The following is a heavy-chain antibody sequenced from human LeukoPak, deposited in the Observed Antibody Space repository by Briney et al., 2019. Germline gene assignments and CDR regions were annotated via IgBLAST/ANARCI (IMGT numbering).Heavy chain of an antibody. CDR3: ASDLAAGGTYPHY. V-gene: IGHV3-53*01. J-gene: IGHJ4*02. CDR2: IYSDGST. Sequence: GGSLRLPCAASGFTVSSNYMSWVRQAPGKGPEWVSVIYSDGSTYYADSVKGRFTISRDTSKNTLYLQMNSLRTEDTAVYYCASDLAAGGTYPHYWGQGTLVSVSS. CDR1: GFTVSSNY. D-gene: IGHD6-13*01.